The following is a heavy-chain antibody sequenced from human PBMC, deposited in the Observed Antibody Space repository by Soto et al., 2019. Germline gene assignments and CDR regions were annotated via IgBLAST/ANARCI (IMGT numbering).Heavy chain of an antibody. D-gene: IGHD1-20*01. CDR2: VFYTGFT. V-gene: IGHV4-39*05. Sequence: HSATPSLPFAFSGESVNGRDYDGCWLRQSPGKGPEWIGSVFYTGFTSYNPSLESRVSVSVDTSKNQFSLKVSGVSAADTAVYYCATSQKGYNWNYFDHWGQGALVTVSS. CDR3: ATSQKGYNWNYFDH. J-gene: IGHJ4*02. CDR1: GESVNGRDYD.